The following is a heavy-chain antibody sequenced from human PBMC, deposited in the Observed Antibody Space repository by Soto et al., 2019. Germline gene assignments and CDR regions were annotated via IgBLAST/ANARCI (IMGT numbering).Heavy chain of an antibody. CDR3: ARAYSTDVRRFSYCFSDA. CDR2: ISGYNGNT. D-gene: IGHD5-18*01. CDR1: GYTFRSYG. Sequence: QVRLVQSGTEVKKPGASVKVSCKASGYTFRSYGISWVRQSPGQGLDWMGWISGYNGNTHYSQKFQGKVTTTTDTSTSRANLELRNLRSDDTAAYYCARAYSTDVRRFSYCFSDALGTWTMVTVSS. V-gene: IGHV1-18*01. J-gene: IGHJ6*03.